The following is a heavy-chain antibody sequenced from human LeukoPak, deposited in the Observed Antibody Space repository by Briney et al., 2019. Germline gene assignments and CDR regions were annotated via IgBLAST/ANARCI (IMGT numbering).Heavy chain of an antibody. CDR1: GYTFTSYY. J-gene: IGHJ5*02. CDR2: INPSGGRT. Sequence: GASVKVSCKASGYTFTSYYMHWVRQAPGQGLEWMGIINPSGGRTSYAQKFQGRVTMTRDTSTSTVYMELSSLRSEDTAVYYCARAYDSSGYYSVNWFDPWGQGTLVTVST. CDR3: ARAYDSSGYYSVNWFDP. D-gene: IGHD3-22*01. V-gene: IGHV1-46*01.